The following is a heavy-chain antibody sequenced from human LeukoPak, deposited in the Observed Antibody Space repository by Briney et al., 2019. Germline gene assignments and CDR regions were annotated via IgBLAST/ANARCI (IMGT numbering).Heavy chain of an antibody. CDR3: ARAITIFGSPGHYYGMDV. V-gene: IGHV3-30*04. CDR2: ISYEGRNK. Sequence: PGGSLRLSCAASGFTFSSYAMHGVRQAAGKGVEGVAVISYEGRNKYYPHSVKPPFTISTDNSKNTLYLQMNSLRAEDTAVYYCARAITIFGSPGHYYGMDVWGQGTTVTVSS. J-gene: IGHJ6*02. D-gene: IGHD3-3*01. CDR1: GFTFSSYA.